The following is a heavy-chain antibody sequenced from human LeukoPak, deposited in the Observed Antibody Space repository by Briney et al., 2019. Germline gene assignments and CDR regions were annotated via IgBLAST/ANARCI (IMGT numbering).Heavy chain of an antibody. CDR1: GGSISSGGYY. D-gene: IGHD3-10*01. Sequence: PSETLSLTCTVSGGSISSGGYYWSWIRQHPGKGLEWIGYIYYSGSTNYNPSLKSRVTISVDTSKNQFSLNLTSVTAADTAVYYCASPARGGYFDLWGRGTLVTVSS. CDR3: ASPARGGYFDL. J-gene: IGHJ2*01. CDR2: IYYSGST. V-gene: IGHV4-61*08.